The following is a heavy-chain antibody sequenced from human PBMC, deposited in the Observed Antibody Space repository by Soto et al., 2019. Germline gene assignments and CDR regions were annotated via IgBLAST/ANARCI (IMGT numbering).Heavy chain of an antibody. CDR2: ISYDASNK. J-gene: IGHJ4*02. Sequence: QVQLVESGGGVVQPGRSLRLSCAASGFAFSSYAMHWVRRAPGKGLEWVAVISYDASNKDYAESVKGRFTISRDNSKKTMYLHMSTVRAEETAVYYCARPFRGGWYGDFDYWGQGTLVTVSS. CDR3: ARPFRGGWYGDFDY. CDR1: GFAFSSYA. D-gene: IGHD6-19*01. V-gene: IGHV3-30-3*01.